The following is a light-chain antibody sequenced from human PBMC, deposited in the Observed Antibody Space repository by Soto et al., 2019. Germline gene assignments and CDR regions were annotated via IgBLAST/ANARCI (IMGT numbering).Light chain of an antibody. CDR2: DVS. Sequence: QSALTQPASVSGSPGQSITISCTGTSSDVGGYNSVSWYQQHPGKAPKLMIYDVSNRPSGVSDRFSGSKSGNTASLIVSGLQPEDEADYYCCSYTGTNSPYVFGTGTKVTVL. J-gene: IGLJ1*01. V-gene: IGLV2-14*01. CDR1: SSDVGGYNS. CDR3: CSYTGTNSPYV.